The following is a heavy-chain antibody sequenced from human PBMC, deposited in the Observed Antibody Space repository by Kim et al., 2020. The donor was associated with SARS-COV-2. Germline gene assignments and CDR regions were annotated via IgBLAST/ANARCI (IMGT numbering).Heavy chain of an antibody. J-gene: IGHJ5*02. CDR1: GYSISSGYY. V-gene: IGHV4-38-2*02. D-gene: IGHD3-9*01. CDR3: ARVSDDIYCWFDP. CDR2: IYHSGST. Sequence: SETLSLTCTVSGYSISSGYYWGWIRQPPGKGLEWIGSIYHSGSTYYNPSLKSRVTISVDTSKNQFSLKLSSVTAADTAVYYCARVSDDIYCWFDPWGQGT.